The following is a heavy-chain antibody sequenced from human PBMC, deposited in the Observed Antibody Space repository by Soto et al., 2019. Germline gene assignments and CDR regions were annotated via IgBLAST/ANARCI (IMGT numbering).Heavy chain of an antibody. J-gene: IGHJ6*02. V-gene: IGHV1-18*01. D-gene: IGHD6-6*01. CDR2: ISTDNGRT. CDR1: GYTLSNKG. CDR3: VRDDGGLVRYYYHGWDV. Sequence: QVQLVQSGPEMKKPGASVRVSCKVSGYTLSNKGLSWVRQAPGQRFEWLGWISTDNGRTNYAQKFRGRVSMTTDTSTGTAYMELTNLRSDDTAVYYCVRDDGGLVRYYYHGWDVWGQGTTVTVTS.